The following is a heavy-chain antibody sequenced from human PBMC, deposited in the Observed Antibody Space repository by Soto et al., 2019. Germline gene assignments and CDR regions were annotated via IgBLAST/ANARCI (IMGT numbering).Heavy chain of an antibody. J-gene: IGHJ3*02. CDR2: ISSSSSYI. Sequence: GGSLRLSCAASGFTFSSYSMNWVRQAPGKGLEWVSSISSSSSYIYYADSVKGRFTISRDNARNSLYLQMNSLRAEDTAVYYCARDRLRFLEWSDAFDIWGQGTMVTVSS. V-gene: IGHV3-21*01. CDR1: GFTFSSYS. D-gene: IGHD3-3*01. CDR3: ARDRLRFLEWSDAFDI.